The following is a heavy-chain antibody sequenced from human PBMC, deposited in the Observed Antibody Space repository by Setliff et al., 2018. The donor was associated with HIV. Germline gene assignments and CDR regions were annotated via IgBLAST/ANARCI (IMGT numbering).Heavy chain of an antibody. CDR1: GFTFSNYA. V-gene: IGHV3-23*01. J-gene: IGHJ4*02. CDR3: ATDLHWAFDY. D-gene: IGHD7-27*01. CDR2: ISGSGGLT. Sequence: PGGSLRLSCAASGFTFSNYAMNWVRQAPGKGLEWVSTISGSGGLTFYADSVKGRFTISRDNAKNSLYLQMNSLRAEDAAVYYCATDLHWAFDYWGQGSLVTVSS.